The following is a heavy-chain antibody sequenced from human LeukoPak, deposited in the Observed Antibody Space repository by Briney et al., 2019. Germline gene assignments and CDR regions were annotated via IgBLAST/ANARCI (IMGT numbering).Heavy chain of an antibody. CDR3: ARHRMGYELLQNYYYYMDV. CDR1: GYSFTSYW. V-gene: IGHV5-51*01. Sequence: GESLKISCKGSGYSFTSYWIGWVRQMPGKGLEWMGIIYPGDSDTRYSPSFQGQVTISADKSISTAYLQWSSLKASDTAMYYCARHRMGYELLQNYYYYMDVWGKGTTVTISS. CDR2: IYPGDSDT. D-gene: IGHD1-26*01. J-gene: IGHJ6*03.